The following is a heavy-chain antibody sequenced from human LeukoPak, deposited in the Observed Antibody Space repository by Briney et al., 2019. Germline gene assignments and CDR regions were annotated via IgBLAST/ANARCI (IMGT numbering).Heavy chain of an antibody. Sequence: GGSLRLSCATSGXTFSDYWMAWVRQAPGKGLEWVGNIKQDGSETFYVDSVEGRFTFSRDNATKSVYLQMNSLRAEDTAVYYCVSQLDGALKYWGQGTVVTVSS. V-gene: IGHV3-7*02. CDR2: IKQDGSET. CDR1: GXTFSDYW. D-gene: IGHD2-2*01. CDR3: VSQLDGALKY. J-gene: IGHJ4*02.